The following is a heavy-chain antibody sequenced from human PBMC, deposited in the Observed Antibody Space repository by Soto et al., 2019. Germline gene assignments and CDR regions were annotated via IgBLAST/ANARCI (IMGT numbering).Heavy chain of an antibody. V-gene: IGHV3-53*01. D-gene: IGHD6-13*01. CDR3: ARGKQQLVWDYYYGMDV. CDR2: IYSGGST. Sequence: PGGSLRLSCAASGFTVSSNYMSWVRQAPGKGLEWVSVIYSGGSTYYADSVKGRFTISRDNSKNTLYLQMNSLRAEDTAVYYCARGKQQLVWDYYYGMDVWGQGTTVTVSS. CDR1: GFTVSSNY. J-gene: IGHJ6*02.